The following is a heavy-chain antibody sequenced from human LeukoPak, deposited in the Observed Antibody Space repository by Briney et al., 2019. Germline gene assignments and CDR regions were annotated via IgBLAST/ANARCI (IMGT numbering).Heavy chain of an antibody. J-gene: IGHJ2*01. D-gene: IGHD3-9*01. CDR1: GVSITSYY. CDR3: ARDQGTYYDILTKVHRNEYWYFDL. V-gene: IGHV4-59*01. Sequence: KPSETLSLTCTVSGVSITSYYWSWVRQPPGRGLEWIGYIYYSGSINYNPSLKSRVTISVDTSKNQFSLKLSSVTAADTAVYYCARDQGTYYDILTKVHRNEYWYFDLWGRGTLVTVSS. CDR2: IYYSGSI.